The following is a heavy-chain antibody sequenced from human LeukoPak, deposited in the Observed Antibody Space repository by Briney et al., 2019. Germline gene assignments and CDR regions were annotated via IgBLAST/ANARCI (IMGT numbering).Heavy chain of an antibody. J-gene: IGHJ6*03. V-gene: IGHV3-21*01. CDR2: ISSSSSYI. Sequence: GESLRLSCAASGFTFSSYSMNWVRQAPGKGLEWVSSISSSSSYIYYADSVKGRFTISRDNAKNSLYLQMNSLRAEDTAVYYCARASMLSYMDVWGKGTTVTVSS. CDR3: ARASMLSYMDV. CDR1: GFTFSSYS. D-gene: IGHD2-8*01.